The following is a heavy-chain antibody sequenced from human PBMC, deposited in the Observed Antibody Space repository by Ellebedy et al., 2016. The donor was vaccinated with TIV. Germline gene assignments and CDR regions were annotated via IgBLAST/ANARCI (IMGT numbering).Heavy chain of an antibody. D-gene: IGHD3-22*01. CDR3: ARVSHDYYDSSGYSD. J-gene: IGHJ4*02. V-gene: IGHV3-30*04. Sequence: GGSLRLSXAASGFTFSSYAMHWVRQAPGKGLEWVAVISYDGSNKYYADSVKGRFTISRDNSKNTLYLQMNSLRAEDTAVYYCARVSHDYYDSSGYSDWGQGTLVTVSS. CDR1: GFTFSSYA. CDR2: ISYDGSNK.